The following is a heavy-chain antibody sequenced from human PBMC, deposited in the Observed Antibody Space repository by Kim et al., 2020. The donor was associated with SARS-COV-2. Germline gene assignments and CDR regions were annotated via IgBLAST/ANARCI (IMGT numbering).Heavy chain of an antibody. CDR1: GFTFSSYG. CDR2: ISYDGSNK. V-gene: IGHV3-30*18. CDR3: AKDLDY. Sequence: GGSLRLSCAASGFTFSSYGMHWVRQAPGKGLEWVAVISYDGSNKYYADSVKGRFTISRDNSKNTLYLQMNSLRAEDTAVYYCAKDLDYWGQGTLVTVSS. J-gene: IGHJ4*02.